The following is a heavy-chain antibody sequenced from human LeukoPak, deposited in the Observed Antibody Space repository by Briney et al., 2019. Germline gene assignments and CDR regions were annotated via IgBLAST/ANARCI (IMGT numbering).Heavy chain of an antibody. D-gene: IGHD4-17*01. Sequence: GGSLRLSCAASGFTVSSNYMSWVRQAPGKGLEWVSVIYGGGSTYYADSVKGRFTISRDNSKNTLYLQMNSLRAEDTAVYYCARTRNRYGDYVATDYWGQGTLVTVSS. CDR1: GFTVSSNY. CDR2: IYGGGST. V-gene: IGHV3-66*01. CDR3: ARTRNRYGDYVATDY. J-gene: IGHJ4*02.